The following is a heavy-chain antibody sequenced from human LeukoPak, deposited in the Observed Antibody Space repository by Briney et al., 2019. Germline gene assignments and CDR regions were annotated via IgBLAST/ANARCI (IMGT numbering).Heavy chain of an antibody. V-gene: IGHV3-20*04. D-gene: IGHD5-18*01. Sequence: PGESLRLSCAASGFTFDDYAMNWVRQVPGRGLEWVSGINWNGRITEYADSVKDRFTISRQNTENSLYLYMNNLGGEDTALYFCARGSVQLWLRDTYYYMDVWGKGTTVTVSS. CDR3: ARGSVQLWLRDTYYYMDV. J-gene: IGHJ6*03. CDR2: INWNGRIT. CDR1: GFTFDDYA.